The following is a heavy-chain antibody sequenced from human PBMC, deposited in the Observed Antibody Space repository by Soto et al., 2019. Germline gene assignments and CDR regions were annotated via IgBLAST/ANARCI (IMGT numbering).Heavy chain of an antibody. V-gene: IGHV1-3*01. D-gene: IGHD3-10*01. Sequence: QVQLVQSGAEVKKPGASVKVSCKASGYTFTKYAMYWVRQAPGHRLEWMGWINAGYGNTEYSEKFQGRVTITRDISANTAYMELSSLRSEDTAVYYCGRDNSYGSGRGPGHFDNWGQGTLVTVS. CDR2: INAGYGNT. J-gene: IGHJ4*02. CDR3: GRDNSYGSGRGPGHFDN. CDR1: GYTFTKYA.